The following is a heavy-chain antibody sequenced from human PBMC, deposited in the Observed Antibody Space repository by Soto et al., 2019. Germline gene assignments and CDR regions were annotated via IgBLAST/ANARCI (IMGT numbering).Heavy chain of an antibody. D-gene: IGHD4-17*01. V-gene: IGHV1-18*01. J-gene: IGHJ6*02. CDR3: ARGSSGDYAYYGMDV. CDR2: INAYNGNT. CDR1: GYTFTSYG. Sequence: QVQLVQSGGEVKKPGASVKVSCKASGYTFTSYGISWVRQAPGQGLEWMGWINAYNGNTNYAQKVQGRVTMTTDTSTSTAYMELRSLRSDDTAVYYCARGSSGDYAYYGMDVWGQGTTVTVSS.